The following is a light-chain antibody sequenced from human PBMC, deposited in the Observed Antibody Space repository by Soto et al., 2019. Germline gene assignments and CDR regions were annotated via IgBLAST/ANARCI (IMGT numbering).Light chain of an antibody. J-gene: IGKJ1*01. V-gene: IGKV1-5*01. Sequence: DIQMTQSPSTLSASVGDTVTTPCRASQSISRWLAWYQQKPGKAPKLLIYDASTLESGVPSRFSGRGSGTEFTLTISSLQPDDFATYYCQQFAISTTFGQGTKVDI. CDR1: QSISRW. CDR2: DAS. CDR3: QQFAISTT.